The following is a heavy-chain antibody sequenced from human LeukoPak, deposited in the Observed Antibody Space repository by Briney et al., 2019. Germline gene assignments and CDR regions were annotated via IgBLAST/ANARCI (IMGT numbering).Heavy chain of an antibody. CDR2: IKQDGSEK. D-gene: IGHD3-10*01. Sequence: GGSLRLSCAASGFTFSSYWMSWVRQAPGKGLEWVANIKQDGSEKYYVGSVEGRFTISRDNARNTLFLQMNSLRAEDTAVYFCARESGDYGSADMPGYYYYMDVWAKGTTVIVSS. V-gene: IGHV3-7*01. CDR3: ARESGDYGSADMPGYYYYMDV. J-gene: IGHJ6*03. CDR1: GFTFSSYW.